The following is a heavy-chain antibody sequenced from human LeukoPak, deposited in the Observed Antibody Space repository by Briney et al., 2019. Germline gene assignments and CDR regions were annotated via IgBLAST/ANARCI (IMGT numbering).Heavy chain of an antibody. Sequence: GASVKVSCKTSGYTFTSFTINWVRQAPGQGLEWMGWISVHNGNTKYAQNLQGRVTITTDTSTSTAYMELKSLRADDTAVYYCARDRMDLGVPFDSWGQGTLVTVSS. CDR2: ISVHNGNT. J-gene: IGHJ4*02. D-gene: IGHD3-10*01. CDR1: GYTFTSFT. V-gene: IGHV1-18*01. CDR3: ARDRMDLGVPFDS.